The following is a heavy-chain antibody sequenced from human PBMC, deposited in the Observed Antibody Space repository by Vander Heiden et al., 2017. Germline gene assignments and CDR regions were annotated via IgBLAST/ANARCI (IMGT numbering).Heavy chain of an antibody. CDR2: IYCSGST. CDR3: VRQGCGGDCYPDH. V-gene: IGHV4-39*01. J-gene: IGHJ4*02. Sequence: QVQLQEPAPGLVTPSATLSLTCTVPGGSISSRSHYSGWIRQPPGKGLEWIGSIYCSGSTYYNPSLKSRVTISVDTSKNQFSLKLSSVTAADTAVYYCVRQGCGGDCYPDHWGQGTLVTVSS. D-gene: IGHD2-21*02. CDR1: GGSISSRSHY.